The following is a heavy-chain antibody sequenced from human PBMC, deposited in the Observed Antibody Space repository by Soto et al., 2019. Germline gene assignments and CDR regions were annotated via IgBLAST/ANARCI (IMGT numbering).Heavy chain of an antibody. J-gene: IGHJ4*02. Sequence: NPSETLSLTCAVYGGSFSGYYWSWIRQPPGKGLEWIGEINHSGSTNYNPSLKSRVTISVDTSKNQFSLKLSSVTAADTAVYYCARGLRYFDWPLGYWGQGTLVTVSS. V-gene: IGHV4-34*01. CDR2: INHSGST. CDR3: ARGLRYFDWPLGY. D-gene: IGHD3-9*01. CDR1: GGSFSGYY.